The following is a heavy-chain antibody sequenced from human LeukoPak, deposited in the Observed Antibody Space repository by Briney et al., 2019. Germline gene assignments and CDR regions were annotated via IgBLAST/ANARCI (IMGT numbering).Heavy chain of an antibody. V-gene: IGHV3-21*01. D-gene: IGHD3-22*01. J-gene: IGHJ4*02. Sequence: PGGSLRLSCAAFGFTFSSYSMNWVRQAPGKGLEWVSSISSSSSYIYYADSVKGRFTISRDNAKNSLYLQMNSLRAEDTAVYYCARSPYYYDSSGHLLWGQGTLVTVSS. CDR1: GFTFSSYS. CDR3: ARSPYYYDSSGHLL. CDR2: ISSSSSYI.